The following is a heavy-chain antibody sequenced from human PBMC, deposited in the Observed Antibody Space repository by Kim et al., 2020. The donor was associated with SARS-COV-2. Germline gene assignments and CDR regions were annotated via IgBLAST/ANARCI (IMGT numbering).Heavy chain of an antibody. CDR3: ARQLIYCSSTSCYDNYYYYAMEA. D-gene: IGHD2-2*01. CDR1: GGSISSYY. CDR2: IYYSGST. Sequence: SETLSLTCTVSGGSISSYYWSWIRQPPGKGLEWIGYIYYSGSTNYNPSLKSRVTIAVDTSKNQFSLKLSSVTAADTAVYYCARQLIYCSSTSCYDNYYYYAMEAWGQGTTVTVSS. V-gene: IGHV4-59*08. J-gene: IGHJ6*01.